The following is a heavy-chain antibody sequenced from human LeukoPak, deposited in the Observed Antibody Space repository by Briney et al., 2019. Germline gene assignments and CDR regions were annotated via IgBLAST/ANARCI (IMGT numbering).Heavy chain of an antibody. J-gene: IGHJ4*02. D-gene: IGHD4-11*01. CDR2: INSDGSSI. CDR3: ARGAYSFDH. Sequence: PGGSLRLSCAASGFSISSFWMHWVRQAPGKGVVWVARINSDGSSITYVDSVKGRFAISRDNAKNTFHLQMNSLTDDDTAVYYCARGAYSFDHWGQGTLVTVSS. V-gene: IGHV3-74*01. CDR1: GFSISSFW.